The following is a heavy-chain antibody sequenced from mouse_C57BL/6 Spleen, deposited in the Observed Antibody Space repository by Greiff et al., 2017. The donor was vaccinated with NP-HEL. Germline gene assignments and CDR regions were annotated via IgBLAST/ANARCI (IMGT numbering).Heavy chain of an antibody. V-gene: IGHV1-80*01. CDR2: IYPGDGDT. CDR3: ARSEGNYGSSSFAY. Sequence: QVQLKESGAELVKPGASVKISCKASGYAFSSYWMNWVKQRPGKGLEWIGQIYPGDGDTNYNGKVKGKATLTADKSSSTAYMQLSSLTSEDSAVYFCARSEGNYGSSSFAYWGQGTLVTVSA. D-gene: IGHD1-1*01. J-gene: IGHJ3*01. CDR1: GYAFSSYW.